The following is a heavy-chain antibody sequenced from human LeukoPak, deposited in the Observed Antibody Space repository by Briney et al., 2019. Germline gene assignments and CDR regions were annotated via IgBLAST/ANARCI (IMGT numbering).Heavy chain of an antibody. CDR1: GFTFSSYE. CDR3: AELGITMIGGV. CDR2: ISSSGSTI. V-gene: IGHV3-48*03. D-gene: IGHD3-10*02. Sequence: GGSLRLSCAASGFTFSSYEMNWVRQAPGKGLEWVSYISSSGSTIYYADSVMGRFTISRDNAKNSLYLQMNSLRAEDTAVYYCAELGITMIGGVWGKGTTVTISS. J-gene: IGHJ6*04.